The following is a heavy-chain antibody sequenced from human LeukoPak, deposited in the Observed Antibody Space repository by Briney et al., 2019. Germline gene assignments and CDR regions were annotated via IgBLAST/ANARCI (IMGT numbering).Heavy chain of an antibody. D-gene: IGHD2-2*02. J-gene: IGHJ5*02. Sequence: ASVNVSCKASVYTFTGYYMHWVRQAPGQGLEWMGWINPNSGGTNYAQKFQGRVTMTRDTSISTAYMELSRLRSDDTAVYYCARWGIVVVPAAIHARFDPWGQGTLVTVSS. CDR1: VYTFTGYY. CDR2: INPNSGGT. CDR3: ARWGIVVVPAAIHARFDP. V-gene: IGHV1-2*02.